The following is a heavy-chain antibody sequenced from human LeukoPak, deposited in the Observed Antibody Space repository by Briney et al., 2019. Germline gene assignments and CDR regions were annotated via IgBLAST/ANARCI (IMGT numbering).Heavy chain of an antibody. V-gene: IGHV3-21*01. CDR2: VSSSGAYI. CDR1: GFTFSSYA. J-gene: IGHJ4*02. CDR3: ARGVGNYRYYFDS. D-gene: IGHD3-22*01. Sequence: GGSLRLSCAASGFTFSSYAMNWIRQAPGKGLEWVASVSSSGAYIYYADLMEGRFTISRDNAKNSLILQMNSLRVEDTAVYYCARGVGNYRYYFDSWGQGTLVTVSS.